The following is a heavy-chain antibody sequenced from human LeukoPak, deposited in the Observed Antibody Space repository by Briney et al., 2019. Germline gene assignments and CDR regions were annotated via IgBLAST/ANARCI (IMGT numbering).Heavy chain of an antibody. Sequence: ASVKVSCKASGGTFSSYAISWVRQAPGQGLEWMGGIIPIFGTANYAQKFQGRVTITTDESTSIAYMELSSLRSEDTAVYYCARDLVSHCSSTSCHNWFDPWGQGTLVTVSS. V-gene: IGHV1-69*05. CDR1: GGTFSSYA. J-gene: IGHJ5*02. CDR3: ARDLVSHCSSTSCHNWFDP. CDR2: IIPIFGTA. D-gene: IGHD2-2*01.